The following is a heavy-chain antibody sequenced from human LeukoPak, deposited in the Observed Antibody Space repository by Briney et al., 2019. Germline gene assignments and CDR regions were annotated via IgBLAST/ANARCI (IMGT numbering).Heavy chain of an antibody. CDR2: MNPNSGNT. V-gene: IGHV1-8*01. CDR3: ARGRGEQGNNDY. Sequence: ASGKVSCKASGYTFTSYDINWVRQATGQGLEWMGWMNPNSGNTGYAQKFQGRVTMTRNTSISTAYMELSSLRSEDTAVYYCARGRGEQGNNDYWGQGTLVTVSS. J-gene: IGHJ4*02. D-gene: IGHD1/OR15-1a*01. CDR1: GYTFTSYD.